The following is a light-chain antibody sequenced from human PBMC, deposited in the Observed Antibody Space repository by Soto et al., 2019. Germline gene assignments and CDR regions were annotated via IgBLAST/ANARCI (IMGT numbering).Light chain of an antibody. CDR1: SSDVGSYKY. J-gene: IGLJ3*02. V-gene: IGLV2-11*01. CDR2: DVS. Sequence: QSALTQPRSVSGSPGQSVTISCTGTSSDVGSYKYVSWYQQHPGNAPKLIIYDVSKRPSGVPDRFSGSKSGNTASLPISGLQADDEADYSCCSYAGSYTWVFGGGTKLTVL. CDR3: CSYAGSYTWV.